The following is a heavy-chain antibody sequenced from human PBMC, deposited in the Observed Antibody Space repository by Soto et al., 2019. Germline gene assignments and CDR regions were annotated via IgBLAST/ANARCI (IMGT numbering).Heavy chain of an antibody. CDR2: INQDGSER. Sequence: GGSLRLSCAGSGLTFRNDWLSWVRQAPGKWLEWVANINQDGSERYYVDSVRGRFTISRDNVENSLYLQLNSLIPEDTAVYYCAVYGYGVSAAAYWGQGXLVTVHS. CDR3: AVYGYGVSAAAY. D-gene: IGHD4-17*01. CDR1: GLTFRNDW. J-gene: IGHJ4*02. V-gene: IGHV3-7*03.